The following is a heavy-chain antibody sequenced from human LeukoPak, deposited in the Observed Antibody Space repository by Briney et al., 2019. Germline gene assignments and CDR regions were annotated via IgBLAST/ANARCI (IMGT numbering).Heavy chain of an antibody. D-gene: IGHD3-22*01. J-gene: IGHJ3*02. Sequence: SETLSLTCTVSGGSISSHYWSWIRQHPGKGLEWIGYIYYSGSTYYNPSLKSRVTISVDTSKNQFSLKLSSMTAADTAVYYCARGGYTQSIVVVIPDAFDIWGQGTMVTVSS. V-gene: IGHV4-59*06. CDR1: GGSISSHY. CDR2: IYYSGST. CDR3: ARGGYTQSIVVVIPDAFDI.